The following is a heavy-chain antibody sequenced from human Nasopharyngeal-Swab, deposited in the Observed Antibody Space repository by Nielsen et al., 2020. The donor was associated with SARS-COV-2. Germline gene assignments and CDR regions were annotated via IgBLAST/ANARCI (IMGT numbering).Heavy chain of an antibody. CDR2: ISYDGSNK. D-gene: IGHD2-2*01. CDR1: GFTFSSYA. V-gene: IGHV3-30-3*01. J-gene: IGHJ4*02. Sequence: GGSLRLSCAASGFTFSSYAMHWVRQAPGKGLEWVAVISYDGSNKYYADSVKGRFTISRDNSKNTLYLQMNNLRAEDTAVYYCARAIYCSSTSCFGFDYWGQGTLVTVSS. CDR3: ARAIYCSSTSCFGFDY.